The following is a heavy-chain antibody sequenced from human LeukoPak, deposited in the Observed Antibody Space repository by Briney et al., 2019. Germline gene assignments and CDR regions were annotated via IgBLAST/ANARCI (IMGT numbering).Heavy chain of an antibody. CDR2: ISAYNGNT. J-gene: IGHJ3*02. Sequence: ASVKVSCKASGYTFTSYGISWVRQAPGQGLEWMGWISAYNGNTNYAQKLQGRVTMTRDTSTSTVYMELSSLRSEDTAVHYCASFRPKSYDFWSGYSNDAFDIWGQGTMVTVSS. D-gene: IGHD3-3*01. CDR3: ASFRPKSYDFWSGYSNDAFDI. V-gene: IGHV1-18*01. CDR1: GYTFTSYG.